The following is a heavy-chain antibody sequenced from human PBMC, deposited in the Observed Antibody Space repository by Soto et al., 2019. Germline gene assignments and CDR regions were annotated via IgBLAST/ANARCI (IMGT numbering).Heavy chain of an antibody. CDR2: IWYDGSNK. CDR1: GFTFSSYG. CDR3: PRTSHDFWSGPHYYYGMDV. D-gene: IGHD3-3*01. V-gene: IGHV3-33*01. Sequence: QVQLVESGGGVVQPGRSLRLSCAASGFTFSSYGMHWVRQAPGKGLEWVAVIWYDGSNKYYADSVKGRFTISRDNSKNTLYLQMNSLRAEDSAVYYCPRTSHDFWSGPHYYYGMDVWGQGTTVTVSS. J-gene: IGHJ6*02.